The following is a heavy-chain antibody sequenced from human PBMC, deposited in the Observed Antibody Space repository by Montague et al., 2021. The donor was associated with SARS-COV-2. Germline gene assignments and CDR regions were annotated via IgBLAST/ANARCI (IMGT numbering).Heavy chain of an antibody. CDR1: GGSTSSFY. J-gene: IGHJ6*02. CDR3: ARVDELDVFSNCYNGFDL. V-gene: IGHV4-59*01. D-gene: IGHD3-16*01. CDR2: IFYSGST. Sequence: SETLSLTCSVSGGSTSSFYWSWIRQPPGKGLECIGYIFYSGSTKFSPSLNSRVSMSLDTSKNHFSLKLRSVTAADTAGYYCARVDELDVFSNCYNGFDLWGLGATVTVSS.